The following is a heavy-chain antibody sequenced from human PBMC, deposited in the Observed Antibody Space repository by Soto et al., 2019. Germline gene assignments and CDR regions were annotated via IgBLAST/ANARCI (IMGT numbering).Heavy chain of an antibody. D-gene: IGHD7-27*01. CDR1: GGSISSSSYY. CDR3: ARHVETGYDFDY. J-gene: IGHJ4*02. Sequence: SETLSLTCTVSGGSISSSSYYWGWIRQPPGKGLEWIGSIYFSGSTYYNPSLKSRVSISVDTSKNHFSLKLSCVTAADTAVYYCARHVETGYDFDYWGQGTLVTVSS. V-gene: IGHV4-39*01. CDR2: IYFSGST.